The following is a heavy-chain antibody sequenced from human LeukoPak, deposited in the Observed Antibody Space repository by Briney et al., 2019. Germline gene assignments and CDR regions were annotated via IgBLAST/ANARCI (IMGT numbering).Heavy chain of an antibody. J-gene: IGHJ4*02. CDR3: ARDYYDSSGYSTLDY. CDR1: GGSISSGSYY. D-gene: IGHD3-22*01. CDR2: IYTSGST. Sequence: SETLSLTCTVSGGSISSGSYYWSWIRQPAGKGLEWIGRIYTSGSTNYNPSLKSRVTISVDTSKNQFSLKLSSVTAADTAVYYCARDYYDSSGYSTLDYWGQGTLVTVSS. V-gene: IGHV4-61*02.